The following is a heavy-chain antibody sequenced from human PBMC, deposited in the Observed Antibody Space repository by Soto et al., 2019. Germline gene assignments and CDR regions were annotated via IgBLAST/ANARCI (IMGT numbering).Heavy chain of an antibody. D-gene: IGHD6-13*01. J-gene: IGHJ4*02. CDR3: ASGASRWYPYFFDS. Sequence: QAQVVQSGAEVRKPGSSVKLSCKASEGTFNSYAIAWVRQAPGQGLEWMGGIIPSYNTLNYAQKFQDRVTNTADDSTNSRYMGLSSLRSDETAVYFCASGASRWYPYFFDSRAQGTLVKVSS. CDR1: EGTFNSYA. V-gene: IGHV1-69*01. CDR2: IIPSYNTL.